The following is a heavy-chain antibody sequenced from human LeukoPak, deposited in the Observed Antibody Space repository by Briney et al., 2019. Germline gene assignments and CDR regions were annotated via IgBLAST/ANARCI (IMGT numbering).Heavy chain of an antibody. D-gene: IGHD1-1*01. J-gene: IGHJ4*02. CDR3: ATVAPTYNVYNFDY. V-gene: IGHV4-34*01. CDR1: GGSFSGYY. CDR2: INHSGST. Sequence: SETLSLTCAVYGGSFSGYYWSWIRQPPGKGLEWIGEINHSGSTNYNPSLKSRVTISVDTSKNQFSLRLSSVSAADTAVYYCATVAPTYNVYNFDYWGQGTLVTVSS.